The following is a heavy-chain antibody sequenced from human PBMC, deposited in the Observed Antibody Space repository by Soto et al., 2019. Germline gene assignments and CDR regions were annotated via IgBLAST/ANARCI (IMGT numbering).Heavy chain of an antibody. D-gene: IGHD3-10*01. V-gene: IGHV3-11*01. CDR1: GFTFSDNY. CDR2: ISSSGTTI. CDR3: VRAPYGFTSWFDS. J-gene: IGHJ5*01. Sequence: QVQLVESGGGLVKPGGSLRLSCAASGFTFSDNYMSWIRQAPGKGLEWVSYISSSGTTIYYADSVKGRFTISRDNARTSLDVHMDGLRAEGAAVYYCVRAPYGFTSWFDSWGQGTLVTVSS.